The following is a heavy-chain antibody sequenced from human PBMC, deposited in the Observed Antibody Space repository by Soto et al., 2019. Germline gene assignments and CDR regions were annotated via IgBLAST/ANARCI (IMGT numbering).Heavy chain of an antibody. CDR3: ARDSILTGYYSVGWFDP. D-gene: IGHD3-9*01. CDR1: GFPFSSYS. V-gene: IGHV3-48*01. Sequence: GGSLRLSCAASGFPFSSYSMNWVRPAPGKGLEWVSYISSSSSTIYYADSVKGRFTISRDNAKNSLYLQMNSLRAEDTAVYYCARDSILTGYYSVGWFDPWGQGTLVTVSS. CDR2: ISSSSSTI. J-gene: IGHJ5*02.